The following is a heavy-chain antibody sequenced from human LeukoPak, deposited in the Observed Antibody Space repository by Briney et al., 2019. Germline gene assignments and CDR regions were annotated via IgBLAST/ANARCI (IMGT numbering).Heavy chain of an antibody. D-gene: IGHD1-26*01. CDR1: GFTFSDYY. J-gene: IGHJ4*02. Sequence: NPGGSLRLSCAASGFTFSDYYMSWIRQAPGKGLEWVSFITGTTTYTYYADSVKGRFTISRDNAKKSLYLQMISLRAEDTAVYYCARIRIVGATYYFDYWGQGTLVTVSS. V-gene: IGHV3-11*03. CDR2: ITGTTTYT. CDR3: ARIRIVGATYYFDY.